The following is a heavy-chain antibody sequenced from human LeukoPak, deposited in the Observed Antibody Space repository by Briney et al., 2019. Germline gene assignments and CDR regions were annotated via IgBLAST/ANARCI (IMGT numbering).Heavy chain of an antibody. CDR2: ISGSGGST. Sequence: GGSLRLSCAASGFTFSSYGMHWVRQAPGKGLEWVSAISGSGGSTYYADSVKGRFTISRDNSKNTLYLQMNSLRAEDTAVYYCAKSHDYGGNYYFDYWGQGTLVTVSS. D-gene: IGHD4-23*01. CDR3: AKSHDYGGNYYFDY. CDR1: GFTFSSYG. V-gene: IGHV3-23*01. J-gene: IGHJ4*02.